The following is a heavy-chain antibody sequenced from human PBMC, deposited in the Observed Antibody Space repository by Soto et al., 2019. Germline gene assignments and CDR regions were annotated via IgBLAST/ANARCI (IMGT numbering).Heavy chain of an antibody. CDR2: IYYSGST. V-gene: IGHV4-31*03. J-gene: IGHJ4*02. CDR3: ARSRVRGEYYYGSGSYGAFDY. D-gene: IGHD3-10*01. Sequence: SETLSLTCTVSGGSISSGGYYWSWIRQHPGKGLECIGYIYYSGSTYYNPSLKSRVTISVDTSKNQFSLKLSSVTAADTAVYYCARSRVRGEYYYGSGSYGAFDYWGQGTLVTVSS. CDR1: GGSISSGGYY.